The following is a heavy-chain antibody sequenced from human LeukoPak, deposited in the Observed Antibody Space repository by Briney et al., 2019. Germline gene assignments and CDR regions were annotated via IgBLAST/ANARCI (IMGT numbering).Heavy chain of an antibody. V-gene: IGHV3-30*03. J-gene: IGHJ5*02. Sequence: PGGSLTLSCEASRFTNSSYGMHWVPQAPGKGLEWLEFKSYDGGTQHYTVSVKGRFTISKDMSKNTLFLQMYSLRGEDTDVYFGARVKESTYSGLHHCGQGTLVTVSS. CDR2: KSYDGGTQ. CDR3: ARVKESTYSGLHH. D-gene: IGHD5-12*01. CDR1: RFTNSSYG.